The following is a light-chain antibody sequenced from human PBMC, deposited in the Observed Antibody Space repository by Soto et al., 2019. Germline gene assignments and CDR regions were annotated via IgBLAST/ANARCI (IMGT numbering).Light chain of an antibody. J-gene: IGKJ1*01. Sequence: DIQMTQSPSTLSASVGDRVTITCRASQSISSWLAWYQQKPGKAPKLLIYDASNLETGVPSGFSGSGSGTDFTLTISSLQPEDFATYYCQQSYSTTWTFGQGTKVDIK. CDR2: DAS. CDR3: QQSYSTTWT. CDR1: QSISSW. V-gene: IGKV1-39*01.